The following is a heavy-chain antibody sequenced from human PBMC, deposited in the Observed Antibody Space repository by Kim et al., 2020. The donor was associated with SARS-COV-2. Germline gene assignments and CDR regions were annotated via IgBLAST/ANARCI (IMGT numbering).Heavy chain of an antibody. CDR3: ARGLSYGDYIYYYYYYGMDV. Sequence: SETLSLTCTVSGGSISSGGYYWSWIRQHPGKGLEWIGYIYYSGSTYYNPSLKSRVTISVDTSKNQFSLKLSSVTAADTAVYYCARGLSYGDYIYYYYYYGMDVWGQGTTVTVSS. V-gene: IGHV4-31*03. CDR2: IYYSGST. CDR1: GGSISSGGYY. D-gene: IGHD4-17*01. J-gene: IGHJ6*02.